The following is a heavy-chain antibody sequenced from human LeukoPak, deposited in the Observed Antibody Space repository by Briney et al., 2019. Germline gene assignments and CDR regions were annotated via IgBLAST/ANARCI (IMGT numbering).Heavy chain of an antibody. D-gene: IGHD3-9*01. J-gene: IGHJ6*03. V-gene: IGHV1-46*01. CDR2: INPSGGST. CDR1: GYTFTSYY. CDR3: ARVSVLRYFDWLSNYYYYMDV. Sequence: ASVKVSCKASGYTFTSYYMHWVRQAPGQGLEWMGIINPSGGSTSYAQKFQGRVTMTRNTSISTAYMELSSLRSEDTAVYYCARVSVLRYFDWLSNYYYYMDVWGKGTTVTISS.